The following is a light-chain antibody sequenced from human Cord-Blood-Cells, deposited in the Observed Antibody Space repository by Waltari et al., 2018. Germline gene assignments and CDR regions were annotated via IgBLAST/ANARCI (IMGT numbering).Light chain of an antibody. V-gene: IGKV1-27*01. J-gene: IGKJ2*03. CDR1: QGISNY. CDR2: AAS. Sequence: DIQMTQSQSSLSASVGDRVTITCRASQGISNYLALYQQKPGKVPKLLIYAASTLQAGVPSRFSDSVSGTDFTLTISSLQPEDVATYYCQKYNSAPYSFGQGTKLEIK. CDR3: QKYNSAPYS.